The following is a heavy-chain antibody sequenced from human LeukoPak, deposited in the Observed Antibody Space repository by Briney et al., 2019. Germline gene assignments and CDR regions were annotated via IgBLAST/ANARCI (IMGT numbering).Heavy chain of an antibody. D-gene: IGHD1-7*01. J-gene: IGHJ6*03. Sequence: SVKVSCKASGGTFSSYAISWVRQAPGQGLEWMGGIIPIFGTANYAQKFQGRVTITADKSTSTAYMELSSLRPEDTAVYYCARERSNWNYGTDYYMDVWGKGTTVTVSS. CDR3: ARERSNWNYGTDYYMDV. CDR1: GGTFSSYA. CDR2: IIPIFGTA. V-gene: IGHV1-69*06.